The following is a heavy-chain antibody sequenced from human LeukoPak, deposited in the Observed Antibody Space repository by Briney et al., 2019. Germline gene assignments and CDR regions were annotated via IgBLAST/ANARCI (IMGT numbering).Heavy chain of an antibody. CDR3: AKKGGSGSLDY. V-gene: IGHV3-23*01. CDR1: GFTFNSYA. CDR2: ISGSGGST. D-gene: IGHD3-10*01. Sequence: GGSLRLSCAASGFTFNSYAMSWVRQAPGKGLEWVSAISGSGGSTYYADSVKGRFTIPRDNSKNTLYLQMNSLRAEDTAVYYCAKKGGSGSLDYWGQGTLVTVSS. J-gene: IGHJ4*02.